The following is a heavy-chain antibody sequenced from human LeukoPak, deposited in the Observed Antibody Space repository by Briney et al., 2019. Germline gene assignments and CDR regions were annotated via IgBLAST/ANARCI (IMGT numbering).Heavy chain of an antibody. CDR3: AGEGQRGYSYGTIDY. CDR2: IIPIFGTA. CDR1: GGTSSSYA. V-gene: IGHV1-69*13. Sequence: ASVKVSCKASGGTSSSYAISWVRQAPGQGLEWMGGIIPIFGTANYAQKFQGRVTITADESTSTAYMELSSLRSEDTAVYYCAGEGQRGYSYGTIDYWGQGTLVTVSS. J-gene: IGHJ4*02. D-gene: IGHD5-18*01.